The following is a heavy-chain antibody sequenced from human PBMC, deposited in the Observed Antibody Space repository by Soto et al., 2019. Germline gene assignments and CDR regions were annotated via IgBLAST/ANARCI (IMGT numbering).Heavy chain of an antibody. J-gene: IGHJ6*02. CDR2: INPSGGST. CDR1: GYTFTSYY. CDR3: ARVRILGGFGPLNAGLEYGMDV. D-gene: IGHD2-15*01. Sequence: GASVKVSCKASGYTFTSYYMHWVRQAPGQGLEWMGIINPSGGSTSYAQKFQGRVTMTRDTSTSTVYMELSSLRSEDTAVYYCARVRILGGFGPLNAGLEYGMDVWGQGTTVTVSS. V-gene: IGHV1-46*01.